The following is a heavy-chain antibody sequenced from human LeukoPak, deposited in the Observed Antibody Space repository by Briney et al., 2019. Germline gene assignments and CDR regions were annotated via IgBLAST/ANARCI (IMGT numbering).Heavy chain of an antibody. Sequence: GGSLRLSCAASGFTFSSYAMHWVRQAPGKGLEWVAVISYDGSNKYYADSVKGRFTISRDNSKNTLYLQMNSLRAEDTAVYYCARVQSDGFDRGGDCYPGNWFDPWGQGTLVTVSS. CDR2: ISYDGSNK. V-gene: IGHV3-30-3*01. CDR3: ARVQSDGFDRGGDCYPGNWFDP. J-gene: IGHJ5*02. CDR1: GFTFSSYA. D-gene: IGHD2-21*02.